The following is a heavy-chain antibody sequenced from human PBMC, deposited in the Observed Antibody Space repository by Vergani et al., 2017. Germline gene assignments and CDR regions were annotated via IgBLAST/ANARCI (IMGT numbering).Heavy chain of an antibody. J-gene: IGHJ4*02. CDR3: TRRSSGIAAATN. CDR1: GFTFSGSA. D-gene: IGHD6-13*01. CDR2: IRSKANSYAT. Sequence: EVQLVESGGGLVQPGGSLKLSCAASGFTFSGSAMRWVRQASGKGLEWVGRIRSKANSYATAYAASVKGRFTISRDDSKNTAYLQMNSLKTEDTAVYYCTRRSSGIAAATNRGQGTLVTVSS. V-gene: IGHV3-73*02.